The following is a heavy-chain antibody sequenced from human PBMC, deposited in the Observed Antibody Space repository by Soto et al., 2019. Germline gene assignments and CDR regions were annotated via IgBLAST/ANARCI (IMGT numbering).Heavy chain of an antibody. CDR2: IYHSGSS. CDR1: GGSIGGSNG. V-gene: IGHV4-4*02. D-gene: IGHD3-10*01. J-gene: IGHJ5*02. CDR3: ARHEYYASGTYS. Sequence: SETLSLTCAVSGGSIGGSNGWSWVRQPPGKGLEWIGEIYHSGSSYYNPSLKSRVTISVDTSKNQFSLKLNSVTAADTAVYYCARHEYYASGTYSWGQGTLVTVSS.